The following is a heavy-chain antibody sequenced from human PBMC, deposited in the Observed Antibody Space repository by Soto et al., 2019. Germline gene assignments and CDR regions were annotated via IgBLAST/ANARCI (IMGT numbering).Heavy chain of an antibody. CDR2: IYWDDDK. CDR3: AHRRKVGAAHYGWFDP. J-gene: IGHJ5*02. Sequence: QITLKESGPTLVKPTQTLTLTCTFSGFSLTTSGVGVGWIRQPPGKAPEWLALIYWDDDKRYSPSLKTRLTITKDTSKNQVVLTMTNMDPVDTATYYCAHRRKVGAAHYGWFDPWGQGTLVTVSS. CDR1: GFSLTTSGVG. D-gene: IGHD1-26*01. V-gene: IGHV2-5*02.